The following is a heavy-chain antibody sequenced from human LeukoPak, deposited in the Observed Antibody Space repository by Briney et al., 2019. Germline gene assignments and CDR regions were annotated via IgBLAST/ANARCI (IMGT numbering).Heavy chain of an antibody. CDR2: TIPIFGTA. Sequence: SVKVSCKASRGSYSSDAICWVRQAPGQWLEWMGWTIPIFGTANYAQKFQGRVTITADESTSTAYMELSSLRSGDTAVYYCARDPDDYVWGSYRRWAFDIWGQGTMVTVSS. CDR3: ARDPDDYVWGSYRRWAFDI. D-gene: IGHD3-16*02. CDR1: RGSYSSDA. V-gene: IGHV1-69*13. J-gene: IGHJ3*02.